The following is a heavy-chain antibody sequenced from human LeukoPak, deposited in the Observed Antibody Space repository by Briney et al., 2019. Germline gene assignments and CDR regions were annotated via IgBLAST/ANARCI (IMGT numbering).Heavy chain of an antibody. D-gene: IGHD6-13*01. CDR2: ISGSGGST. CDR1: GFTFSSYA. CDR3: GSGGVSSSWYPIPDY. J-gene: IGHJ4*02. Sequence: PGGSLRLSCAASGFTFSSYAMSWVRQAPGKGLEWVSAISGSGGSTYYADSVKGRFTISRDNSKNTLYLQMNSLRAEDTAVYYCGSGGVSSSWYPIPDYWGQGTLVTVSS. V-gene: IGHV3-23*01.